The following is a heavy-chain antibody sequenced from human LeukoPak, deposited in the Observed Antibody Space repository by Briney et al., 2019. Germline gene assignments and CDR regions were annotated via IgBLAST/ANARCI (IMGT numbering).Heavy chain of an antibody. CDR1: GFTFGSYS. V-gene: IGHV3-21*01. Sequence: GGSLRLSCAASGFTFGSYSMNWVRQAPGKGLEWVSSISSSSSYIYYADSVKGQFTISRDNAKNSLYLQMNSLRAEDTAVYYCARVGLVADYFDYWGQGTLVTVSS. J-gene: IGHJ4*02. D-gene: IGHD2-15*01. CDR2: ISSSSSYI. CDR3: ARVGLVADYFDY.